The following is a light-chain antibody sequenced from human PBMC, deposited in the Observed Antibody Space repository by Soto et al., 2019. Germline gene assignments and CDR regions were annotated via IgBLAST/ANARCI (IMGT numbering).Light chain of an antibody. V-gene: IGKV1-5*03. CDR1: QSVSPW. CDR2: KTS. J-gene: IGKJ5*01. CDR3: LQYKSYSLVT. Sequence: DIQVTQFPSTLSASVGDRVTITCRASQSVSPWLAWYQQRPGKAPKVLIYKTSTLESGVPSRFSGSGSGTEFTLTINYLQPDDFATYYCLQYKSYSLVTFGQGTRLEIK.